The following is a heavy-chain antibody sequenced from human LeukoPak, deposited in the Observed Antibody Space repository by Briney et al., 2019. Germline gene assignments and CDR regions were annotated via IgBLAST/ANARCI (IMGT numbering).Heavy chain of an antibody. D-gene: IGHD1-1*01. CDR3: ARDPGTTGTSFDY. J-gene: IGHJ4*02. CDR1: GDSVSSYSVA. V-gene: IGHV6-1*01. CDR2: TYYRSKWYN. Sequence: QTLSLTCAISGDSVSSYSVAWNWIRQSPSRGLEWLGRTYYRSKWYNDYAVSVKGRITFNADTSKNQFSLQLNSVTPEDTAVYYCARDPGTTGTSFDYWGQGTLVTVSS.